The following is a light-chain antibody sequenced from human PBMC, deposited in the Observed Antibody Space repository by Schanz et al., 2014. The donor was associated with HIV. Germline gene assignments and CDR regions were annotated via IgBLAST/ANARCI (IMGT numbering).Light chain of an antibody. V-gene: IGLV2-14*03. CDR2: DVS. CDR1: SSDVGGYNY. CDR3: QSFDTSLSAVV. Sequence: QSALTQPASVSGTPGQSITISCTGSSSDVGGYNYVSWYQQHPDKAPKLMIYDVSNRPSGVPDRFSGSKSGTSASLAITGLQAEDEGDYYCQSFDTSLSAVVFGGGTKLTVL. J-gene: IGLJ2*01.